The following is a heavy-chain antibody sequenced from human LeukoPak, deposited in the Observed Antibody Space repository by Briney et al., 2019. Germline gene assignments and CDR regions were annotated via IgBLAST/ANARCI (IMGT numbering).Heavy chain of an antibody. CDR1: GYTFTTYY. D-gene: IGHD3-3*01. J-gene: IGHJ4*02. Sequence: ASVKVSCKASGYTFTTYYIHWVRQAPGQGHEWMGIINPSDGSTSYAQRFQGRVTMTRDTSTHTVYMELSTLRSEDTAVYYCARALTQRFLEWQNDYWGQGTLVTVSS. V-gene: IGHV1-46*01. CDR3: ARALTQRFLEWQNDY. CDR2: INPSDGST.